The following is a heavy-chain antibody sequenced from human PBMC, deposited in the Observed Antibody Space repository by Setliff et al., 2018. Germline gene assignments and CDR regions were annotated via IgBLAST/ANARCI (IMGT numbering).Heavy chain of an antibody. CDR3: AAAPAGSDVFDM. Sequence: GGSLRLSCAASGFTFSSYAMSWVRQAPGKGLEWVGRIRSKSDSYATIYAASVRGRFTISRDDSKNTAYLQMNSLKTEDTAVYYCAAAPAGSDVFDMWGQGTMVTVSS. CDR2: IRSKSDSYAT. D-gene: IGHD6-13*01. J-gene: IGHJ3*02. CDR1: GFTFSSYA. V-gene: IGHV3-73*01.